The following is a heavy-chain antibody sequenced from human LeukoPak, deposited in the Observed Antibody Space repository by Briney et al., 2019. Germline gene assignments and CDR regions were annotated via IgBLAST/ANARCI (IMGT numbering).Heavy chain of an antibody. CDR3: ARGLHRRCSGGICYQPFDY. D-gene: IGHD2-15*01. Sequence: GGSLRLSCAASGFTFSSYEMNWVRQAPGKGLEWVSYISSSGSTIYYADSVKGRFTISRDNSRNTLYLQMNSLRAEDSAVYYCARGLHRRCSGGICYQPFDYWGQGTLVTVSS. V-gene: IGHV3-48*03. CDR1: GFTFSSYE. J-gene: IGHJ4*02. CDR2: ISSSGSTI.